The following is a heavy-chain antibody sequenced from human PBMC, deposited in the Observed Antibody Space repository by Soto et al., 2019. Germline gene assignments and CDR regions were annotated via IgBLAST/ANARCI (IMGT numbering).Heavy chain of an antibody. CDR2: IRSKANSYAT. J-gene: IGHJ6*02. V-gene: IGHV3-73*01. CDR1: GFTFSGSA. D-gene: IGHD3-10*01. Sequence: GGSLRLSCAASGFTFSGSAMHWVRQASGKGLEWVGRIRSKANSYATAYAASVKGRFTISRDDSKNTAYLQMNSLKTEDTAVYYCTRREELTMVRGVIGDYYYGMDVWGQGTTVTVSS. CDR3: TRREELTMVRGVIGDYYYGMDV.